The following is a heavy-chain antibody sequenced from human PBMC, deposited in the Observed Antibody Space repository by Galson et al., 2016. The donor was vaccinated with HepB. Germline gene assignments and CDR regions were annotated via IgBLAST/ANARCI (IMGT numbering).Heavy chain of an antibody. J-gene: IGHJ4*02. CDR1: GIAFSNSI. Sequence: LRLSCAASGIAFSNSIMHWVRQAPGMGPEWVAGMSFDGYSKYYLDAVKGRFTISRDDSKKTLYLQMDSLRAEDTALYYCAREGYSSGWAPAFDDWGQGTLVTVSS. CDR2: MSFDGYSK. V-gene: IGHV3-30-3*01. CDR3: AREGYSSGWAPAFDD. D-gene: IGHD6-25*01.